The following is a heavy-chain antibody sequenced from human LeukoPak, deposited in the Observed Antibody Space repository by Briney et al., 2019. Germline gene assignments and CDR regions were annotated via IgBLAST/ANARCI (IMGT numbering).Heavy chain of an antibody. CDR1: GYTFTSYG. CDR2: ISAYNGNT. Sequence: GASVKVSCKASGYTFTSYGISWVRQAPGQGLEWMGWISAYNGNTNYAQKLRGRVTMTTDTSTSTAYMELRSLRSDDTAVYYCARDRDTMVRGVHYYMDVWGKGTTVTVSS. D-gene: IGHD3-10*01. CDR3: ARDRDTMVRGVHYYMDV. J-gene: IGHJ6*03. V-gene: IGHV1-18*01.